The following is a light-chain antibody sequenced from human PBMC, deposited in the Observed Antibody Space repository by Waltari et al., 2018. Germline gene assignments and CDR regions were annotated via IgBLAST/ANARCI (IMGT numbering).Light chain of an antibody. J-gene: IGLJ3*02. V-gene: IGLV1-40*01. Sequence: QSVLTQPPSVSGAPGQRVTISCTGSRSDIGAGYDVHWYQQLPGTAPKLLIYFNNNRPSGVPDRFSGSKSGTSASLAITGLQSEDEADDYCQSFDSSLSAWVFGGRTKLTVL. CDR3: QSFDSSLSAWV. CDR2: FNN. CDR1: RSDIGAGYD.